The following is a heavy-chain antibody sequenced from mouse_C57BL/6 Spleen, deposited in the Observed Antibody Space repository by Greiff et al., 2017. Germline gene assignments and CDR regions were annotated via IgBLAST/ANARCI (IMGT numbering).Heavy chain of an antibody. CDR2: IDPSASYT. J-gene: IGHJ4*01. CDR1: GYTFTSYW. Sequence: VQLQQSGAELVRPGTSVKLSCKASGYTFTSYWMHWVKQRPGQGLEWIGVIDPSASYTNYNQKFKGKATLTVDTSSSTAYMQLSSLTSEDSAVYYCARKGIYYGYDGAYAMDYWGQGTSVTVSS. D-gene: IGHD2-2*01. V-gene: IGHV1-59*01. CDR3: ARKGIYYGYDGAYAMDY.